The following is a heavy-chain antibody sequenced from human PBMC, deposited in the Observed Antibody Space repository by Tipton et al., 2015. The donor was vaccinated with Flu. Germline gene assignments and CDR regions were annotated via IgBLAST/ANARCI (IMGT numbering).Heavy chain of an antibody. J-gene: IGHJ4*02. CDR2: IKEDGSKK. CDR1: GFTFSTYW. D-gene: IGHD2-21*01. V-gene: IGHV3-7*03. CDR3: ARQIGGGDCY. Sequence: GSLRLSCAASGFTFSTYWMHWVRQAPGKGLEWVANIKEDGSKKYYVDSVKGRFTISRDNAKNSLYLQMNSLRADDTAVYYCARQIGGGDCYWGQGALVTVSS.